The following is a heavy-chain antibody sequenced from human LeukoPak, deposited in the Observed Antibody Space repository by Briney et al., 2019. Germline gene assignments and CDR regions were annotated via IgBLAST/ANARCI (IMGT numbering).Heavy chain of an antibody. D-gene: IGHD3-10*01. CDR2: IWYDGSNK. CDR3: ARLRGSYFDS. J-gene: IGHJ4*02. V-gene: IGHV3-33*08. CDR1: GFTFSSYA. Sequence: GGSLRLSCAASGFTFSSYAMSWVRQAPGKGLEWVALIWYDGSNKYYADSVKGRFTISRDNSKNTLYLQMDSLRAEDTAVYYCARLRGSYFDSWGRGTLVPVSS.